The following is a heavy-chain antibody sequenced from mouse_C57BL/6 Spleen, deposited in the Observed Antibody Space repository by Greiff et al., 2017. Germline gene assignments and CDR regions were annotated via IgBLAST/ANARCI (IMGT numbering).Heavy chain of an antibody. D-gene: IGHD2-4*01. Sequence: VKLVESDAELVKPGASVKISCKVSGYTFTDHTIHWMKQRPEQGLEWIGYIYPRDGSTKYNEKFKGKATLTADKSSSTAYMQLNSLTSEDSAVYFCARSYDYDEGVFDYWGQGTTLTVSS. V-gene: IGHV1-78*01. CDR3: ARSYDYDEGVFDY. J-gene: IGHJ2*01. CDR1: GYTFTDHT. CDR2: IYPRDGST.